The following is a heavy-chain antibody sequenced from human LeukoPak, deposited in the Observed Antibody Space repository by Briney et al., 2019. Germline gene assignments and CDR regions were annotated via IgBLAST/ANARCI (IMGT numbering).Heavy chain of an antibody. J-gene: IGHJ4*02. CDR2: IKQDGSEK. Sequence: PGGSLRLSCAASGFTFSSYWMSWVRQAPGKGLEWVANIKQDGSEKYYVDSVKGRFTISRDNAKNSLYLQMNSLRAEDTAVYYCARDSSDRDFWSGYYQGYFDYWGQGTLVTVSS. CDR1: GFTFSSYW. V-gene: IGHV3-7*01. CDR3: ARDSSDRDFWSGYYQGYFDY. D-gene: IGHD3-3*01.